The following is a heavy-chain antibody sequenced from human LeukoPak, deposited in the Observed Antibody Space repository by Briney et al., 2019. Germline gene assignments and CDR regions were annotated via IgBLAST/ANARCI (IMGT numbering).Heavy chain of an antibody. Sequence: NPSETLSLTCTVSGDSMNNYYWSWIRQPPGKGMEYIGSIDYRGSTKYNPSLKSRVTISADTSKTQVYLKLRSVTAADTAVYYCVRDLWGTGGTQYWGQGILVTVSS. CDR2: IDYRGST. CDR1: GDSMNNYY. V-gene: IGHV4-59*01. J-gene: IGHJ4*02. D-gene: IGHD2-8*02. CDR3: VRDLWGTGGTQY.